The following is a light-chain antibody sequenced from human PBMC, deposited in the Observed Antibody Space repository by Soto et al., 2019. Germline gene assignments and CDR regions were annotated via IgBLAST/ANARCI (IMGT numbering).Light chain of an antibody. Sequence: HSALTQPASVSGSPGQSITISCTGTSSDVGGYNYVSWYQQHPGKAPQLMIYDVSNRPSGVSNRFSGSKSGNTASLTISGLQAEDEADYYCSSYTSSSTRVFGGGTKLTVL. CDR3: SSYTSSSTRV. CDR2: DVS. CDR1: SSDVGGYNY. V-gene: IGLV2-14*01. J-gene: IGLJ2*01.